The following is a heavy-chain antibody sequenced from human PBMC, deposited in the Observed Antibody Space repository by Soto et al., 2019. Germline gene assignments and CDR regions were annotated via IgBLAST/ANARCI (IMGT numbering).Heavy chain of an antibody. CDR2: IVPLFRTT. D-gene: IGHD1-26*01. J-gene: IGHJ6*02. CDR3: AREAIVAGATTGMDV. Sequence: GASVKVSCKTSGGTFSSYAISWVRQAPGQGLEWMGRIVPLFRTTNYAQKFQGRVTMTTDTSTSTVYMELSRLRSDDTAVYYCAREAIVAGATTGMDVWGQGTTVTVSS. V-gene: IGHV1-69*05. CDR1: GGTFSSYA.